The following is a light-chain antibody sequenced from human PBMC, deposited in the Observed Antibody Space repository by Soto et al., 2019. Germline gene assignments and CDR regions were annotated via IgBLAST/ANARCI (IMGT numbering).Light chain of an antibody. CDR2: GAS. V-gene: IGKV3-20*01. CDR3: QQYGSSPR. Sequence: EIVLTQSPGTLSLSPGERATLSCRASQSVSSSYLAWYQQKPGQAPRLLIYGASSRATGIPDRFSGSGSGPDFTLTISRLEPEDFAVYYCQQYGSSPRFGGGTKVEIK. J-gene: IGKJ4*01. CDR1: QSVSSSY.